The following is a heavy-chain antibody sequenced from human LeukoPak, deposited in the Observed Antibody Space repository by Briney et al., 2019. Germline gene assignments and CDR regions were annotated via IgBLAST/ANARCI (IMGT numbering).Heavy chain of an antibody. CDR3: ARDSSRYSSGYYYFYFDY. J-gene: IGHJ4*02. D-gene: IGHD3-22*01. Sequence: SETLSLTCTVSGGSISSSSYYWGWIRQPPGKGLEWIGSIYYSGSTYYNPSLKSRVTISVDTSKNQFSLKLSSVTAADTAVYYCARDSSRYSSGYYYFYFDYWGQGTLVTVSS. V-gene: IGHV4-39*07. CDR1: GGSISSSSYY. CDR2: IYYSGST.